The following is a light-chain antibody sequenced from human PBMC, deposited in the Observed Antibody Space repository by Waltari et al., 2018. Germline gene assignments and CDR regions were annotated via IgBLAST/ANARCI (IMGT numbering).Light chain of an antibody. J-gene: IGLJ2*01. CDR2: EVS. CDR1: SSDVGIYRF. CDR3: SSYTTSTSYVV. Sequence: QSALTQPASVSGSPGQSITISCTGTSSDVGIYRFVSWYQQHPGKAPKLMIYEVSNRPSGVSNLFSGSKSGNTASLTISGLQAEDEADYYCSSYTTSTSYVVFGGGTKLTVL. V-gene: IGLV2-14*01.